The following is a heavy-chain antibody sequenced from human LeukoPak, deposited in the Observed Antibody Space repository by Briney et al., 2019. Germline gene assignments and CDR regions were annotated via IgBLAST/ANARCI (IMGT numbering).Heavy chain of an antibody. D-gene: IGHD5-12*01. Sequence: PVGSLRRSCPASGVTLSSYWMSWVREAPGTGLEWVANIKQDGSEKYYVDSVKGRFTISRDNAKNSLYLQMNSLRAEDTAVYYCARAGGYSGHYYYYYMDVWGKGTTVTVSS. V-gene: IGHV3-7*01. J-gene: IGHJ6*03. CDR1: GVTLSSYW. CDR2: IKQDGSEK. CDR3: ARAGGYSGHYYYYYMDV.